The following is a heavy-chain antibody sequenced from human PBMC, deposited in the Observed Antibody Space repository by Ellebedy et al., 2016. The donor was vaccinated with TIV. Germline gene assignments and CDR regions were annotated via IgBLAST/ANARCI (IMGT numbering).Heavy chain of an antibody. V-gene: IGHV3-33*08. CDR2: IWYDGSNK. J-gene: IGHJ6*03. Sequence: GGSLRLXXAASGFTFSSYGMHWVRQAPGKGLEWVAVIWYDGSNKYYADSVKGRFTISRDNSKNTLYLQMNSLRAEDTAVYYCARDNGPHSGSYYWAKWDYYYYYMDVWGKGTTVTVSS. CDR3: ARDNGPHSGSYYWAKWDYYYYYMDV. CDR1: GFTFSSYG. D-gene: IGHD1-26*01.